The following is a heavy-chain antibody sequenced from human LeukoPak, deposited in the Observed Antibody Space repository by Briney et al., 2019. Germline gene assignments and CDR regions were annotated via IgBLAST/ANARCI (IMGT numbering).Heavy chain of an antibody. CDR2: ISSSSSYT. J-gene: IGHJ5*02. Sequence: PGGSLRLSCAASGFTFSDYYMSWIRQAPGKGLEWVSYISSSSSYTNYADSVKGRFTISRDNAKNSLYLQMNSLRAEDTAVYYCARRIVATGTQSWFDPWGQGTLVTVSS. V-gene: IGHV3-11*06. CDR3: ARRIVATGTQSWFDP. D-gene: IGHD6-13*01. CDR1: GFTFSDYY.